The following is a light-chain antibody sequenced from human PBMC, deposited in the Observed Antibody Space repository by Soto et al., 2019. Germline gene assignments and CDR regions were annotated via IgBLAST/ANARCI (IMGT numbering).Light chain of an antibody. CDR3: QHYNSYSEA. CDR1: QGIRNL. J-gene: IGKJ1*01. CDR2: GTS. Sequence: DIQMTQSPSSLSASVGDRVTITCRASQGIRNLLVWYQQKPEKAPKSLIYGTSNLESGVPSRFSGSGSGTEFTLTISSLQPDDFATYYCQHYNSYSEAFGQGTKVDIK. V-gene: IGKV1D-16*01.